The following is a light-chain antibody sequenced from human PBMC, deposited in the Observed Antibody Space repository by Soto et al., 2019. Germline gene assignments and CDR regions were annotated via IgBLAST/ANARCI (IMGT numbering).Light chain of an antibody. J-gene: IGKJ2*01. CDR1: QNIGAW. V-gene: IGKV1-5*03. CDR3: QQYNSYSHVYT. Sequence: DIKMTQSPATLSASVGDRVTITCRASQNIGAWLAWYQQKPGQGPKLLIYRASNLESGVPSRFSGSGSGTQFTLAISGLQPDDFATYYCQQYNSYSHVYTFGQGTKLEIK. CDR2: RAS.